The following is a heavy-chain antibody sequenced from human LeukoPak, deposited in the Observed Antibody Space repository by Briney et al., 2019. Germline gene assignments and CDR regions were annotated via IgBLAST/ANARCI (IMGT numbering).Heavy chain of an antibody. J-gene: IGHJ4*02. CDR3: ARLVRRGQSGSYFDY. Sequence: PGGSLRLSCAASGFTFSSYAMHWVRQAPGKGLEYVSAISSNGGSTYYANSVKGRFTISRDNSKNTLYLQMGSLRAEDMAVYYCARLVRRGQSGSYFDYWGQGTLVTVSS. D-gene: IGHD1-26*01. V-gene: IGHV3-64*01. CDR1: GFTFSSYA. CDR2: ISSNGGST.